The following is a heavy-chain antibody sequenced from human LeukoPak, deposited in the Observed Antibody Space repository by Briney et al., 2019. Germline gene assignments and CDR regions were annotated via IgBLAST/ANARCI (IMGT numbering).Heavy chain of an antibody. CDR2: MSSSGSTI. CDR1: GFTFSDYY. Sequence: PGGSLRLSCAASGFTFSDYYMSWIRQAPGKGLEWVSHMSSSGSTIYYADSVKGRFTISRDNAKNSLYLQMNSLRAEDTAVYYCARDEFSHYYDSSGPYYYYGMDVWGQGTTVTVSS. D-gene: IGHD3-22*01. CDR3: ARDEFSHYYDSSGPYYYYGMDV. J-gene: IGHJ6*02. V-gene: IGHV3-11*01.